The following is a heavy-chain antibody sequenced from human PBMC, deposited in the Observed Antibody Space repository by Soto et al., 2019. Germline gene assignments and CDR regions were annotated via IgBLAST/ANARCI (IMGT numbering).Heavy chain of an antibody. V-gene: IGHV4-59*08. Sequence: SETLSLTCTVPGGSISSYYWSWIRQPPGKGLEWIGYIYYSGSTNYNPSLKSRVTISVDTSKNQFSLKLSSVTAAYTAVYYCARTDAYGDYSDYWGQGTLVTVSS. CDR3: ARTDAYGDYSDY. CDR2: IYYSGST. D-gene: IGHD4-17*01. CDR1: GGSISSYY. J-gene: IGHJ4*02.